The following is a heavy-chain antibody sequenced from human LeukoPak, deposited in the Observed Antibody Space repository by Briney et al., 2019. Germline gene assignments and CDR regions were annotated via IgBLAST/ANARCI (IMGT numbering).Heavy chain of an antibody. Sequence: PSGTLSLTCAVYGGSFSGYYWSWIRQPPGKGLEWIGEINHSGSTNYNPSLKSRVTISVDTSKNQFSLKLSSVTAAGTAVYYCARGLRYSSGWYGYWGQGTLVTVSS. CDR1: GGSFSGYY. D-gene: IGHD6-19*01. CDR3: ARGLRYSSGWYGY. J-gene: IGHJ4*02. CDR2: INHSGST. V-gene: IGHV4-34*01.